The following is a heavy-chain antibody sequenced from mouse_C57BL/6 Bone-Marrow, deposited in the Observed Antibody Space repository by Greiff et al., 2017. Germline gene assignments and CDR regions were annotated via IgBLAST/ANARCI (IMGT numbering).Heavy chain of an antibody. CDR1: GYTFTSYW. CDR3: ARAYGSSYAYAMDD. Sequence: QVQLKQPGAELVKPGASVKLSCKASGYTFTSYWMHWVKQRPGQGLEWIGMIHPNSGSTNYNEKFKSKATLTVDKSSSTAYRQLSSLTSEDSAVYYCARAYGSSYAYAMDDWGQGTSVTVSS. CDR2: IHPNSGST. J-gene: IGHJ4*01. V-gene: IGHV1-64*01. D-gene: IGHD1-1*01.